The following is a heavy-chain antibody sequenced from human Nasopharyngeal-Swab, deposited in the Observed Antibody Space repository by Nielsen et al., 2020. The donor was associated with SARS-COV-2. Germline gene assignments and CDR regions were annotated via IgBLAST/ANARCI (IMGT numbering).Heavy chain of an antibody. J-gene: IGHJ6*02. D-gene: IGHD1-26*01. CDR1: GFAFSSYA. CDR2: FSGSSGKT. CDR3: AKDLQSGRNYYYYYGMDV. Sequence: GESLKISCAASGFAFSSYAMSWVRQTPGKGLEWVSSFSGSSGKTYYADSVKDRFTISRDNSKNTLYLQMNSLRAEDTAVYYCAKDLQSGRNYYYYYGMDVWGQGTTVTASS. V-gene: IGHV3-23*01.